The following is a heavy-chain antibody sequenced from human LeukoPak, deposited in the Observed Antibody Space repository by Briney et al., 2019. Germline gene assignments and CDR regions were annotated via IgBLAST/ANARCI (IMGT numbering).Heavy chain of an antibody. CDR2: ISYDGSNK. CDR3: ARAPTYSSGWYFDY. Sequence: PGGSLRLSCAASGFTFCSYAMHWVRQAPGKGLEWVAVISYDGSNKYYADSVKGRFTISRDNSKNTLYLQMNSLRAEDTAVYYCARAPTYSSGWYFDYWGQGTLVTVSS. J-gene: IGHJ4*02. D-gene: IGHD6-19*01. V-gene: IGHV3-30-3*01. CDR1: GFTFCSYA.